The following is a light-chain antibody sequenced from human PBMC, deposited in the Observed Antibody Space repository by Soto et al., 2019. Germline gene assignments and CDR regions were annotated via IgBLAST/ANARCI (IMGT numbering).Light chain of an antibody. J-gene: IGKJ2*01. CDR2: LGS. CDR1: QSLLHINGYNY. CDR3: MQTLQTPYT. V-gene: IGKV2-28*01. Sequence: SVMTQSPLSLPVTPGESASISCRSSQSLLHINGYNYLDWYLQKPGQSPQLLIYLGSNRASGVPDRFSGSGSGTDFTLKISRVEAEDVGVYYCMQTLQTPYTFGQGTKLEIK.